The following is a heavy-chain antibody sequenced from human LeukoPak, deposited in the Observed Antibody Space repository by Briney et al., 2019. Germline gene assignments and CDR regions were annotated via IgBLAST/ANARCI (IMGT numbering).Heavy chain of an antibody. J-gene: IGHJ6*04. Sequence: GGSLRLSCAASGFTFSSYAMHWVRQAPGKGLEWVAVISYDGSNKYYADSVKGRFTISRDNSKNTLYLQMNSLRAEDTAVYYCSREGAAAGTFAYYYGMDVWGKGTTVTVSS. CDR3: SREGAAAGTFAYYYGMDV. CDR2: ISYDGSNK. CDR1: GFTFSSYA. D-gene: IGHD6-13*01. V-gene: IGHV3-30*04.